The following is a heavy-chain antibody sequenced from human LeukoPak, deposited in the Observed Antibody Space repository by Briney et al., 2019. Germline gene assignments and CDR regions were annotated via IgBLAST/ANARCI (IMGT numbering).Heavy chain of an antibody. V-gene: IGHV1-8*01. J-gene: IGHJ6*03. Sequence: ASVKVSCKASGYTFTSYDINWVRQATGQGLEWMGWMNPNSGNTGYAQKFQGRVTMTRNTSISTAYMELSSLRSEDTAVYYCARVGSGWYYYYYRDVWGKGTTVTVSS. CDR3: ARVGSGWYYYYYRDV. CDR2: MNPNSGNT. CDR1: GYTFTSYD. D-gene: IGHD6-19*01.